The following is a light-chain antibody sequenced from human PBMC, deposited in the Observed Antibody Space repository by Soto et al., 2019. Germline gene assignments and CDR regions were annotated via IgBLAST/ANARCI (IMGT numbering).Light chain of an antibody. V-gene: IGLV2-23*01. J-gene: IGLJ1*01. CDR2: EGS. CDR1: SSDVGSYNL. CDR3: CSYARSSTYV. Sequence: QSALTQPASVSGSPGQSITIACTGTSSDVGSYNLVSWYQQRPGKAPKLIIYEGSKRPSGVSIRFSASKSGNTASLTISGLQAEDESDYYCCSYARSSTYVFGTGTKLTVL.